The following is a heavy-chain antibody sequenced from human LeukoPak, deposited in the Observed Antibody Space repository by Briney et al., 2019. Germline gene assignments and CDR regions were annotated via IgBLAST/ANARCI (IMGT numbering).Heavy chain of an antibody. V-gene: IGHV4-59*01. CDR3: ARAPAAGRVDS. Sequence: SETLSLTCTVSGASISSYYWTWIRQPPGKGLEWIGYINYSGSTTYNPSLKSRVTFALDTSRNQVSLKLSSVTAADTALYYCARAPAAGRVDSWGRGTLVTVSS. CDR2: INYSGST. CDR1: GASISSYY. J-gene: IGHJ4*02. D-gene: IGHD6-13*01.